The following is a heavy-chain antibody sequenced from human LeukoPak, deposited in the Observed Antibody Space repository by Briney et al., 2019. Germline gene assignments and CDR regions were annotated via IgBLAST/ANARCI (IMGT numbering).Heavy chain of an antibody. D-gene: IGHD3-3*01. J-gene: IGHJ4*02. CDR2: ISSSSSTI. CDR1: GFTFSSYS. Sequence: GGSLRLSCAASGFTFSSYSMNWVRQAPGKGLEWVSYISSSSSTIYYADSVKGRITISRDNAKNSLYLQMNSLRAEDTAVYYCARDVGPEYYDFWSGYSFFDYWGQGTLVTVSS. CDR3: ARDVGPEYYDFWSGYSFFDY. V-gene: IGHV3-48*01.